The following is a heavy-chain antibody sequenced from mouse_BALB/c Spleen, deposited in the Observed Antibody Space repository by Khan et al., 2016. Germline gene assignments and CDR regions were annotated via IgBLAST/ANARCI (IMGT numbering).Heavy chain of an antibody. CDR2: IHYSGST. V-gene: IGHV3-1*02. J-gene: IGHJ1*01. D-gene: IGHD2-1*01. CDR3: ASYGNHVGTWWYFDV. Sequence: EVQLQESGPDLVKPSQSLSLTCTVTGYSITSGYSWHWIRQFPGNKLEWMGYIHYSGSTNYNPSLKSRISITRDTSENQFFLQLNSVTTEDTATYYCASYGNHVGTWWYFDVWGAGTTVTVSS. CDR1: GYSITSGYS.